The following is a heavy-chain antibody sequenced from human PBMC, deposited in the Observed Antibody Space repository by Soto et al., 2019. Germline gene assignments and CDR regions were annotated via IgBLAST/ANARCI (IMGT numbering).Heavy chain of an antibody. CDR3: ARDDEGGSDCDLGY. J-gene: IGHJ4*02. V-gene: IGHV4-39*02. CDR1: GGSLNSNTYY. CDR2: VYYSGTT. D-gene: IGHD1-26*01. Sequence: SETLSLTCTVSGGSLNSNTYYWGWIRQPPGKGLEWIATVYYSGTTYYNPSLTSRVTISLDTPKTQFSLKLTSVTAADTAVYYCARDDEGGSDCDLGYWGQGALVTVSS.